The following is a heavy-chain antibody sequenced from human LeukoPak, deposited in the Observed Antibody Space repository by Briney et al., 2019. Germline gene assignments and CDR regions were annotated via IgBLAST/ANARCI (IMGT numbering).Heavy chain of an antibody. V-gene: IGHV3-23*01. Sequence: GGSLRLSCAASGFTFSNYAMSWVRQAPGKGLEWVSNISGSGSGGGTYYADSVKGRFTISRDNAKNSLYLQMNGLRAEDTAVYYCASGYYYDSSGYYKYLTWGQGTLVTVSS. CDR2: ISGSGSGGGT. D-gene: IGHD3-22*01. CDR3: ASGYYYDSSGYYKYLT. J-gene: IGHJ4*02. CDR1: GFTFSNYA.